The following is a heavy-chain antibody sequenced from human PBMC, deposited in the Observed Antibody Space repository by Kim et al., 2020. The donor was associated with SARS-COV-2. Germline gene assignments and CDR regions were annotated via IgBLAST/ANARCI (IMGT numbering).Heavy chain of an antibody. CDR3: GKDLLDYDTRTGYFKH. CDR1: GFTFGNFA. CDR2: ISGLDRPT. D-gene: IGHD3-9*01. Sequence: GGSLRLSCAGSGFTFGNFAMTWVRQAPGKGLEWLSTISGLDRPTYHTDSVKGRFTISRDNPKNTLFLQMDYLTADDTAIYYCGKDLLDYDTRTGYFKHWGPGTLVTVAT. J-gene: IGHJ4*02. V-gene: IGHV3-23*01.